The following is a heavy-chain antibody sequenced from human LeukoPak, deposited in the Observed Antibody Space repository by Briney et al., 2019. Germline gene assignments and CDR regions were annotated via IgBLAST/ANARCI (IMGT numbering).Heavy chain of an antibody. CDR1: GYTFTGYY. CDR2: INPNSGDT. V-gene: IGHV1-2*02. CDR3: VKGSSGYHFDM. D-gene: IGHD3-22*01. J-gene: IGHJ3*02. Sequence: ASVKVSCKASGYTFTGYYMHWVRQAPGQGLEWMGWINPNSGDTNYAQKLQGRVTMTTDTSTSTAYMELRSLRSDDTAVYYCVKGSSGYHFDMWGQGTMVTVSS.